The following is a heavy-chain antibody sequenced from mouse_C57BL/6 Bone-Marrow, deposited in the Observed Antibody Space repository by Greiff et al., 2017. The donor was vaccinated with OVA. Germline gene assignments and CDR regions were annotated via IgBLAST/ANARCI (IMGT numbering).Heavy chain of an antibody. Sequence: QVQLKESGAELVRPGASVKMSCKASGYTFTSYNMHWVKQTPRQGLEWIGAIYPGNGDTSYNQKFKGKATLTVDKSSSTAYMQLSSLTSEDSAVYFCARKSYYYGSRYYYAMDYWGQGTSVTVSS. CDR2: IYPGNGDT. CDR1: GYTFTSYN. V-gene: IGHV1-12*01. J-gene: IGHJ4*01. D-gene: IGHD1-1*01. CDR3: ARKSYYYGSRYYYAMDY.